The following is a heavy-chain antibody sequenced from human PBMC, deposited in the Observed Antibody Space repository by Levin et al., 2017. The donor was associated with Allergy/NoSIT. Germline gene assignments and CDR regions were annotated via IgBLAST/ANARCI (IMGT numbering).Heavy chain of an antibody. D-gene: IGHD3-3*01. J-gene: IGHJ6*02. CDR3: AKDRMWEDFWSGAKNHDEMDV. Sequence: PGESLKISCAASGFTLSSYAMSWVRQAPGKGLEWVSGISGNGRRTNYADSVKGRFTISRDNSKKTLYLQMNSLRAEDTAVYYCAKDRMWEDFWSGAKNHDEMDVWGQGTTVTVSS. CDR2: ISGNGRRT. CDR1: GFTLSSYA. V-gene: IGHV3-23*01.